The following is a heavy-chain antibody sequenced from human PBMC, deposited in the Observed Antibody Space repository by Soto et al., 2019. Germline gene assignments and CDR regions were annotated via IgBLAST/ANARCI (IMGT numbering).Heavy chain of an antibody. D-gene: IGHD5-12*01. Sequence: QVQLQESDAGLVKASQTLSLTCTVSGGSVSSGAYYWTWIHQRPGKGLEWIGYIYYSGSTYYSPSLKSRRSISLDTSKNQCSLRLSSVTAADTAMYYCARARLRAVYAFDIWGQGKMVTVSS. CDR2: IYYSGST. CDR1: GGSVSSGAYY. J-gene: IGHJ3*02. CDR3: ARARLRAVYAFDI. V-gene: IGHV4-31*03.